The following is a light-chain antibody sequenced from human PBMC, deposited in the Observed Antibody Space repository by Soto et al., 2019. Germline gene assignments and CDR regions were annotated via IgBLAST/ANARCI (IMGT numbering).Light chain of an antibody. Sequence: QSALTQPASVSGSPGQSITISCTGTSSDVGGYNYVSWYQHHPGKAPKLMIYEVINRPSGVSNRFSGSKSGNTASLTISGLQAEDEADYYCSSYTSSDIWVFGGGTKLTVL. J-gene: IGLJ3*02. CDR2: EVI. CDR3: SSYTSSDIWV. CDR1: SSDVGGYNY. V-gene: IGLV2-14*01.